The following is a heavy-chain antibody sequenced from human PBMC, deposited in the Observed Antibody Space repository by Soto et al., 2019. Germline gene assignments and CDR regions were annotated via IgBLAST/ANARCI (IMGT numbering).Heavy chain of an antibody. CDR2: MSSDGTTI. D-gene: IGHD3-9*01. V-gene: IGHV3-30-3*01. Sequence: QVQLLESGGGVVQPGRSLRLSCAASAFTFSDFAMHWVRQAPGKGLEWMAVMSSDGTTIYYAGSVKGRFTISRDNFKSTLYLQMNSQRPDDTAVYYCARAGFQFGLDVWGLGTTVTVS. CDR3: ARAGFQFGLDV. CDR1: AFTFSDFA. J-gene: IGHJ6*02.